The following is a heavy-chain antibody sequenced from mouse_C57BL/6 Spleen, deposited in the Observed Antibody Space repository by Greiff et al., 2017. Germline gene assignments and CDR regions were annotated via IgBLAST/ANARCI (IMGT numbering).Heavy chain of an antibody. J-gene: IGHJ3*01. D-gene: IGHD1-1*01. CDR1: GYTFTSYW. CDR2: IYPGSGST. V-gene: IGHV1-55*01. CDR3: ARGGTVVAPGFAY. Sequence: QVQLQQSGAELVKPGASVKMSCKASGYTFTSYWITWVKQRPGQGLEWIGDIYPGSGSTNYNEKFKSKATLTVDTSSSTAYMQLSSLTSEDSAVYYCARGGTVVAPGFAYWGKGTLVTVSA.